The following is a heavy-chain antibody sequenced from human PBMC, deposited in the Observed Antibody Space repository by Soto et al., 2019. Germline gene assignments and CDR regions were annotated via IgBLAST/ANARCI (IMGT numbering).Heavy chain of an antibody. D-gene: IGHD1-1*01. Sequence: QVQLQESGPGLVKPSQTLCLSCAVCGGSISSGGYCWSWVRQHPGDGLEWIGFMYDSGSTSYNPSLKSRATISVDKATNQFSLQLTSVTAADTAVYYCARGRASTKVDYWGQGTLVTVSS. CDR3: ARGRASTKVDY. V-gene: IGHV4-31*11. J-gene: IGHJ4*02. CDR1: GGSISSGGYC. CDR2: MYDSGST.